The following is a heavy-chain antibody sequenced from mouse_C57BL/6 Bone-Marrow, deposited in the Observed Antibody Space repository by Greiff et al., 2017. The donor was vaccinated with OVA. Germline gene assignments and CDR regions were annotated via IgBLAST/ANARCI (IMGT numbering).Heavy chain of an antibody. CDR3: ARVYDYLYYFDY. Sequence: QVTLKVSGPGILQPSQTLSLTCSFSGFSLSTFGMGVGWIRQPSGKGLEWLAHIWWDDDKYYNQAMKSRPTISKDTSNNPVFLKIANVDTADTATYYCARVYDYLYYFDYWGQGTTLTVSS. CDR2: IWWDDDK. CDR1: GFSLSTFGMG. J-gene: IGHJ2*01. D-gene: IGHD2-4*01. V-gene: IGHV8-8*01.